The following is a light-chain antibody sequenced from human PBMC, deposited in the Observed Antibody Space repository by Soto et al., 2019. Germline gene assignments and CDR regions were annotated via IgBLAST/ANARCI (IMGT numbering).Light chain of an antibody. CDR3: QSSDDTGNYYL. V-gene: IGLV3-25*02. Sequence: YELTQTPSVSVSPGQTARITCSGDELSKQYVYWYQQKPGQAPVLVIYKDSERASGIPERFSASSSGTTVTLTISGVRAEDEADYYCQSSDDTGNYYLFGTGTKAPS. CDR1: ELSKQY. CDR2: KDS. J-gene: IGLJ1*01.